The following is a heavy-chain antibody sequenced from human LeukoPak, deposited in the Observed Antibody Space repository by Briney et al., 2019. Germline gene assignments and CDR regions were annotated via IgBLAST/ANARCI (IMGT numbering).Heavy chain of an antibody. CDR3: AGQKDPRPIDY. V-gene: IGHV1-2*02. CDR2: VNPASGGT. CDR1: GYTFTGYY. J-gene: IGHJ4*02. Sequence: ASVKVSCKASGYTFTGYYMHWVRQAPGQGLEWMGWVNPASGGTNYAQKFQGRVTMTRDTSIATAYMELNGLTSDDTAVYYCAGQKDPRPIDYWGQGTLVTVSS.